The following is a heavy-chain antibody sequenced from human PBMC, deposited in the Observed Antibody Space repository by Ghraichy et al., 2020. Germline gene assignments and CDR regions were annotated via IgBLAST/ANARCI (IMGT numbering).Heavy chain of an antibody. J-gene: IGHJ5*02. CDR1: GGSFSGYY. Sequence: SETLSLTCAVYGGSFSGYYWSWIRQPPGKGLEWIGEINHSGSTNYNPSLKSRVTISVDTSKNQFSLKLSSVTAADTAVYYCARVFGVVPAASRYNWFDPWGQGTLVTVSS. D-gene: IGHD2-2*01. CDR3: ARVFGVVPAASRYNWFDP. V-gene: IGHV4-34*01. CDR2: INHSGST.